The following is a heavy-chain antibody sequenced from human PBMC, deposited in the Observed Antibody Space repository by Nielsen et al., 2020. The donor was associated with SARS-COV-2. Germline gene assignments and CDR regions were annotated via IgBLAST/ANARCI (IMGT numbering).Heavy chain of an antibody. J-gene: IGHJ3*02. Sequence: SLKISCAASGFTFDDYAMHWVRQAPGKGLEWVSGISWNSGSIGYADSVKGRFTISRDNAKNSLYLQMNSLRAEDTALYYCAREGAYYYDSSGYYQGAFDIWGQGTMVTVSS. CDR3: AREGAYYYDSSGYYQGAFDI. CDR2: ISWNSGSI. V-gene: IGHV3-9*01. D-gene: IGHD3-22*01. CDR1: GFTFDDYA.